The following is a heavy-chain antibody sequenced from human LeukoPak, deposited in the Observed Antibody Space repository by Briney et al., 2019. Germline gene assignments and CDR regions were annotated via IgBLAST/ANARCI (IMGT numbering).Heavy chain of an antibody. V-gene: IGHV1-69*06. CDR2: IIPIFGTA. Sequence: SVKVSCKASGGTFSSYAISWVRQAPGQGLEWMGGIIPIFGTANYAQKFQGRVTITADKSTSTAYMELSSLRSEDTAVYYCARDHLGYCSGGSCYSAYYYYYMDVWGKGTTVTVSS. CDR3: ARDHLGYCSGGSCYSAYYYYYMDV. D-gene: IGHD2-15*01. CDR1: GGTFSSYA. J-gene: IGHJ6*03.